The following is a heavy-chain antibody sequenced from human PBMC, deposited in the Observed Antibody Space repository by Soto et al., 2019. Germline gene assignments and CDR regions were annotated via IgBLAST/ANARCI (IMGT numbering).Heavy chain of an antibody. V-gene: IGHV4-34*01. CDR3: ARHSYYYDSSGYSYYSYGMDV. CDR1: VGSFSGYY. Sequence: SETLSLTCAFYVGSFSGYYWSCIRHPPGKWLEWIGEINHSGSTNYNPSLKSRVTISVDTSKNQFSLKLSSVTAADTAVYYCARHSYYYDSSGYSYYSYGMDVWGQGTTVSLSS. CDR2: INHSGST. J-gene: IGHJ6*01. D-gene: IGHD3-22*01.